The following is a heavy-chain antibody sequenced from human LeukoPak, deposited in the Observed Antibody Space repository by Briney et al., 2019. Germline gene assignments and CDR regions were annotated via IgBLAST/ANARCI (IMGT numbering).Heavy chain of an antibody. CDR2: ISSSNSTI. D-gene: IGHD5-18*01. Sequence: GGSLRLSCAASGFTFSSYSMNWVRQAPGKGLEWVSYISSSNSTIYYADSVKGRFTISRDNSKNTLYLQMNSLRAEDTAMFYCARHSYGGEAFDIWGQGTMVTVSS. CDR3: ARHSYGGEAFDI. J-gene: IGHJ3*02. V-gene: IGHV3-48*01. CDR1: GFTFSSYS.